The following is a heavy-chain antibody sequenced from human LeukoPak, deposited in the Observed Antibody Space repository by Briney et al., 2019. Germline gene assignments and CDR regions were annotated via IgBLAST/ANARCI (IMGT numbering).Heavy chain of an antibody. CDR2: IHSTGAT. Sequence: SETLSLTCSVSGVSINHYHWSWIRQPAGKGLEWIGRIHSTGATDYNPSLKSRLTMSVDTSRNEFSVKLNSVTVADTAFYYCARGLDVGAGRPLIYWGQGTLVTVSS. CDR3: ARGLDVGAGRPLIY. V-gene: IGHV4-4*07. CDR1: GVSINHYH. D-gene: IGHD2-15*01. J-gene: IGHJ4*02.